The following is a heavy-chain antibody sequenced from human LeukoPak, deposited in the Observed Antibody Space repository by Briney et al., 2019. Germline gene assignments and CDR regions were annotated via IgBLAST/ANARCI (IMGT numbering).Heavy chain of an antibody. J-gene: IGHJ6*02. D-gene: IGHD4-17*01. CDR3: ARTLPPQTYGDYAYYYGMDV. CDR1: GYTFTGYY. CDR2: INPNSGGT. V-gene: IGHV1-2*02. Sequence: ASVKVSCKASGYTFTGYYMHWVRQAPGQGLEWMGWINPNSGGTNYAQKFQGRVTMTRDTSISTAYMELSRLRSDDTAVYYCARTLPPQTYGDYAYYYGMDVWGQGTTVTVSS.